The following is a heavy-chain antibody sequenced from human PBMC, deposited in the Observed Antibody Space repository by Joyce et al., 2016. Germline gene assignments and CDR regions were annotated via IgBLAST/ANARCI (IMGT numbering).Heavy chain of an antibody. D-gene: IGHD3-16*01. CDR1: GFPFSNAW. CDR3: GGWRI. V-gene: IGHV3-15*01. Sequence: EVQLVESGGGLVAPGGSLRLSCAGSGFPFSNAWMTWIRQAPRKGLEWIGFIKSKANGETAGYGAPVKGRFTISRDDSKSIVYLKMNSLKSDDTAVYYCGGWRIWGQGTLITVSS. J-gene: IGHJ4*02. CDR2: IKSKANGETA.